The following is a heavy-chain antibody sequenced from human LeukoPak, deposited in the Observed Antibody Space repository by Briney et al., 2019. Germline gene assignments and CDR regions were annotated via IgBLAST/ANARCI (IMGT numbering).Heavy chain of an antibody. V-gene: IGHV4-31*03. CDR2: IYYSRRT. CDR3: ARVGSSSFFAY. D-gene: IGHD6-6*01. CDR1: GGSISSGGYY. Sequence: SETLSLTCTVSGGSISSGGYYWSWIRQHPGKGPEWIGYIYYSRRTYYNPSLKSRVTISVDTSKNQFSLQLSSVTAADTAVYYCARVGSSSFFAYWGQGPLVTVSS. J-gene: IGHJ4*02.